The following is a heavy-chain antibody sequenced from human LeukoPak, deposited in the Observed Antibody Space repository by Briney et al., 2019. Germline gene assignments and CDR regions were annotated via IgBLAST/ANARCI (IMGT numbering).Heavy chain of an antibody. J-gene: IGHJ4*02. CDR2: IIPIFGTA. CDR1: GYTFTSYY. D-gene: IGHD2-15*01. CDR3: ARDPLRGYCSGGSCDWEPDY. V-gene: IGHV1-69*13. Sequence: GASVKVSCKASGYTFTSYYMHWVRQAPGQGLEWMGGIIPIFGTANYAQKFQGRVTITADESTSTAYMELSSLRSEDTAVYYCARDPLRGYCSGGSCDWEPDYWGQGTLVTVSS.